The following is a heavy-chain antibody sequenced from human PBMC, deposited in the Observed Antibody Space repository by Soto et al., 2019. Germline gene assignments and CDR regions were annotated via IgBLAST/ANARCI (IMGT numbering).Heavy chain of an antibody. V-gene: IGHV1-69*13. CDR2: IIPIFGTA. J-gene: IGHJ4*02. Sequence: SVKVSCKASGGTFSSYAISWVRQAPGQGLEWMGGIIPIFGTANYAQKFQGRVTITADESTSTAYMELSSLRSEDTAVYYCARARYSGSYFGTGTFDYWGQGTLVTVSS. D-gene: IGHD1-26*01. CDR3: ARARYSGSYFGTGTFDY. CDR1: GGTFSSYA.